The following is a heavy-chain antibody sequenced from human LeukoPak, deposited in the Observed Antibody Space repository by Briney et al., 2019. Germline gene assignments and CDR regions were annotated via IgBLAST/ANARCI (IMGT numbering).Heavy chain of an antibody. CDR2: VNPNSGVT. J-gene: IGHJ4*02. D-gene: IGHD5-12*01. CDR3: ARSNNGYLQGYYFDY. CDR1: GYTFTAYY. Sequence: ASVKVSCKASGYTFTAYYMHWVRQAPGQGLEGMGWVNPNSGVTSYAQKLQGRLTLPSDASISTAYMELSRLKSDDTAMYYCARSNNGYLQGYYFDYWGQGSLVTVSS. V-gene: IGHV1-2*02.